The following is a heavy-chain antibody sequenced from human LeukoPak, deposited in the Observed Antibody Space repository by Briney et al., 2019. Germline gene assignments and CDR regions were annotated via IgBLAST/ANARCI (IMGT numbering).Heavy chain of an antibody. D-gene: IGHD2-2*01. CDR3: ARRYCSSTSCLLDY. CDR1: GFTFSSYE. Sequence: PGGSLRLSCAASGFTFSSYEMNWVRQAPGKGLEWVSYISSTSGSTIYYADSVKGRFTISRDNAKNSVYLQMNSLRAEDTAVYYCARRYCSSTSCLLDYRGQGTLVTISS. V-gene: IGHV3-48*03. CDR2: ISSTSGSTI. J-gene: IGHJ4*02.